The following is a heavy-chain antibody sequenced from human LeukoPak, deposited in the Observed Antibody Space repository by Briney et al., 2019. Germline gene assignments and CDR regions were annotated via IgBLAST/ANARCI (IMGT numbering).Heavy chain of an antibody. V-gene: IGHV3-74*01. CDR1: GFTFSNYW. Sequence: PGGSPRLSCAASGFTFSNYWMHWVRQAPGKGLVWVSRINTDGSSTNYADSVKGRFTISRDNAKNTLYLQMNSLRAEDTAVYYCARDRAQRRAVALGPFDYWGQGTLVTVSS. CDR3: ARDRAQRRAVALGPFDY. CDR2: INTDGSST. J-gene: IGHJ4*02. D-gene: IGHD6-19*01.